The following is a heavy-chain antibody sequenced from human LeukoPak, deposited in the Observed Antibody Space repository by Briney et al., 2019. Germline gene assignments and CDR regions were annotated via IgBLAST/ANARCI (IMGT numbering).Heavy chain of an antibody. CDR3: ARQFYGDAFDY. D-gene: IGHD4-17*01. J-gene: IGHJ4*02. CDR2: INTNTGNP. Sequence: ASVKVSCKASGYTFTSYAMNWVRQAPGQGLEWMGWINTNTGNPTYAYGFTGRFVFSLDTSVSTAYLQISSLKAEDTDVYYCARQFYGDAFDYWGQGTLVTVSS. CDR1: GYTFTSYA. V-gene: IGHV7-4-1*02.